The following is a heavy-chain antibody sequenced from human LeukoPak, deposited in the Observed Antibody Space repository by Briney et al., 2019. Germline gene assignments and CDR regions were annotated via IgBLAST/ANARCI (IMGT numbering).Heavy chain of an antibody. D-gene: IGHD3-10*01. V-gene: IGHV4-34*01. J-gene: IGHJ4*02. CDR2: VNHSGST. CDR1: GGSFSGYY. Sequence: SETLSLTCAVYGGSFSGYYWSWIRQPPRKGLEWIGDVNHSGSTNYNPSLKSRVTISVDTSKNQFSLKLTSVTAADTAVYYCARHADSGFGELAFNYWGQGTLVTVSS. CDR3: ARHADSGFGELAFNY.